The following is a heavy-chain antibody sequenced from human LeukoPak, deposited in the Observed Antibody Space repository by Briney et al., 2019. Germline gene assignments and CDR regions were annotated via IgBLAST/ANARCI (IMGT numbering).Heavy chain of an antibody. V-gene: IGHV3-13*04. Sequence: GGSLRLSCAAYGFTFSNYDMHWVRQATGKGLEWVSGITTAGNTHYAGSVEGRFTISRENAKNSLYLQMNSLRAGDTAVYYCAKVKSDSSGWYHVLDWGQGTLVTVSS. J-gene: IGHJ4*02. CDR1: GFTFSNYD. D-gene: IGHD6-19*01. CDR2: ITTAGNT. CDR3: AKVKSDSSGWYHVLD.